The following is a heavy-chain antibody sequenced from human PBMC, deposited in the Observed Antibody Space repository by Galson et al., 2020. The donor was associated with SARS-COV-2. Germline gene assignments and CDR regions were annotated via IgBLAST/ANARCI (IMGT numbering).Heavy chain of an antibody. CDR2: FDPEDGET. V-gene: IGHV1-24*01. Sequence: ASVKVSCKVSGYTLTELSMHWVRQAPGKGLEWMGGFDPEDGETIYAQKFQGRVTMTEDTSTHTAYMELSSLRSEDTAVYYCATSSGSYRGGWFDPWGQGTLVTVSS. CDR1: GYTLTELS. J-gene: IGHJ5*02. CDR3: ATSSGSYRGGWFDP. D-gene: IGHD3-10*01.